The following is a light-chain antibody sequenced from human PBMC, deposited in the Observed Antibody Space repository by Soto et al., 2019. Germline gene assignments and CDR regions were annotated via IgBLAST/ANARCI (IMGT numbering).Light chain of an antibody. CDR3: SSYTRSSTLV. V-gene: IGLV2-14*01. J-gene: IGLJ1*01. CDR2: DVS. Sequence: QSALTQPASVSGSPGQSITISCTGTSSDVGGYNYVSWYQQHPGKAPKLMIYDVSNRPSGVSNRFSGSKSGNTASLTISGLQADDEADYYCSSYTRSSTLVFGTETKVTV. CDR1: SSDVGGYNY.